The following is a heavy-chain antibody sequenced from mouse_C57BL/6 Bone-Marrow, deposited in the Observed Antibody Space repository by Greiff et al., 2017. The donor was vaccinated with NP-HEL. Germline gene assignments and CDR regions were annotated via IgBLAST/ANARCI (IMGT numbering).Heavy chain of an antibody. V-gene: IGHV1-74*01. CDR1: GYTFTSYW. Sequence: QVQLQQPGAGLVKPGASVKVSCKASGYTFTSYWMHWVKQRPGQGLEWIGRIHPSDSDTNYNQKFKGKATLTVDKSSSTAYMQLSSLTSEDSAVYYCAAYGSSYEWFAYWGQGTLVTVSA. CDR3: AAYGSSYEWFAY. J-gene: IGHJ3*01. CDR2: IHPSDSDT. D-gene: IGHD1-1*01.